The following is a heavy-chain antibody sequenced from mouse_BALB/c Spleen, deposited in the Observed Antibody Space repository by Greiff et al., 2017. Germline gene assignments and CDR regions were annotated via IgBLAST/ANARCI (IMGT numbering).Heavy chain of an antibody. J-gene: IGHJ3*01. Sequence: EVKLMESGGGLVQPGGSRKLSCAASGFTFSSFGMHWVRQAPEKGLEWVAYISSGSSTIYYADTVKGRFTISRDNPKNTLFLQMTSLRSEDTAMYYCARGPWFAYWGQGTLVTVSA. CDR2: ISSGSSTI. V-gene: IGHV5-17*02. CDR1: GFTFSSFG. CDR3: ARGPWFAY.